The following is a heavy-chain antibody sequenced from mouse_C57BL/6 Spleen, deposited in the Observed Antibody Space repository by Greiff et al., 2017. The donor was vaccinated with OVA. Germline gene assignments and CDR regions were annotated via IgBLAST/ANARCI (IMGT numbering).Heavy chain of an antibody. Sequence: VQLQQSGAELVRPGTSVKVSCKASGYAFTNYLIEWVKQRPGQGLEWIGVINPGSGGTNYNEKFKGKATLTADKSSSTAYMQLSSLTSEDSAVYFCAREGYDGYYLGYWGQGTTLTVSS. CDR3: AREGYDGYYLGY. CDR2: INPGSGGT. CDR1: GYAFTNYL. V-gene: IGHV1-54*01. D-gene: IGHD2-3*01. J-gene: IGHJ2*01.